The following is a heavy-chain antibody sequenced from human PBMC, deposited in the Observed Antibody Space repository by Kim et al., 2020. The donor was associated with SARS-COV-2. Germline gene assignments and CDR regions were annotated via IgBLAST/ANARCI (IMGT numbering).Heavy chain of an antibody. D-gene: IGHD6-19*01. CDR3: ARDPARTVTGLRSYYFDS. CDR2: INPANDNR. V-gene: IGHV1-3*01. J-gene: IGHJ4*01. Sequence: ASVKVSCKASGYTFTDFAMHWVRQAPGQRPEWMGWINPANDNRKYSQKFQGRVTITRDTSATTAFLDLTSLGFGETAVYYCARDPARTVTGLRSYYFDSW. CDR1: GYTFTDFA.